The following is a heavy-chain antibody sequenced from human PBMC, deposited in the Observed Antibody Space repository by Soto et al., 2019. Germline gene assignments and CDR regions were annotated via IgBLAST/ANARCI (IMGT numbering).Heavy chain of an antibody. CDR3: AKDMDDFCSGGSCIGGGGFDI. J-gene: IGHJ3*02. V-gene: IGHV3-9*01. Sequence: SLRLSCAASGFTFDDYAMHWVRQAPGKGLEWVSGISWNSGSIGYADSVKGRFTISRDNAKNSLYLQMNSLRAEDTALYYCAKDMDDFCSGGSCIGGGGFDIWGQGTMVTVSS. CDR2: ISWNSGSI. CDR1: GFTFDDYA. D-gene: IGHD2-15*01.